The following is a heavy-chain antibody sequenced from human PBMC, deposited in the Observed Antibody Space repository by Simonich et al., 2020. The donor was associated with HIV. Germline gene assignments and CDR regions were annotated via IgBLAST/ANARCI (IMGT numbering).Heavy chain of an antibody. V-gene: IGHV1-3*01. CDR2: INAGKGNT. J-gene: IGHJ3*02. D-gene: IGHD5-12*01. Sequence: QVQLVQSGAEVKKPGASVKVSCKSSGYTFTSYGIHWVRQAPGKRLEWMRWINAGKGNTEYSERFQGRVTISRDTSASTVNMELSGLRSEDTAVYYCARGGYSGYIRGAFDIWGQGTMVTVSS. CDR3: ARGGYSGYIRGAFDI. CDR1: GYTFTSYG.